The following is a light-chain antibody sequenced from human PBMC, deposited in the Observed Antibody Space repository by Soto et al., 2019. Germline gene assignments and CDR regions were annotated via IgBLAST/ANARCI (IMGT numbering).Light chain of an antibody. V-gene: IGKV3-20*01. J-gene: IGKJ3*01. CDR2: DAS. Sequence: EIVLTQSPGTLSLSPGERATLSCRASQSVSSSYLAWYQQKPGQAPMLLIYDASRATGIPDRFIASGSGTDFTLTITRLKPEDFAVYDCQHDDTSALFGPGTKVEI. CDR3: QHDDTSAL. CDR1: QSVSSSY.